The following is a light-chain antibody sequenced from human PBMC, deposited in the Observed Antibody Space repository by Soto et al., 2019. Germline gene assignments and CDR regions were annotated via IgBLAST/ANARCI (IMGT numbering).Light chain of an antibody. CDR1: QSVSSN. V-gene: IGKV3D-15*01. CDR2: GVY. Sequence: EIVLTQSPGTLSLSPLERATLSFRASQSVSSNLAWYQQKPGQAPRLLIYGVYTRAPGIPARFSGSGSGTEFTLTISSLQSEDFAVYYCQQYHSWPPRTFGQGTKVDIK. J-gene: IGKJ1*01. CDR3: QQYHSWPPRT.